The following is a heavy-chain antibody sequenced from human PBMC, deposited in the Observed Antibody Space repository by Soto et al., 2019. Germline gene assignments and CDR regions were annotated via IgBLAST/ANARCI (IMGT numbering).Heavy chain of an antibody. CDR1: GYTFTTYH. V-gene: IGHV1-46*01. CDR3: ARAEPVAGAY. Sequence: QVQLVQSGAEVKKPGASVKVSCKASGYTFTTYHMHWVRQAPGQGLEWMGIINPSAGSTSYEQKFQGRVTMTRDTSTSTVYMELSSLRSEDTAVYYCARAEPVAGAYWGQGTLVTVSS. J-gene: IGHJ4*02. D-gene: IGHD6-19*01. CDR2: INPSAGST.